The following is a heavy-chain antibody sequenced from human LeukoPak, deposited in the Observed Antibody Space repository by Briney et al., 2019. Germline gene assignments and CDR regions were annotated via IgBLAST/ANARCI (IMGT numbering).Heavy chain of an antibody. CDR2: LNVGNGDT. CDR3: AREESGWFPYYFDY. Sequence: ASVKVSCKASGYTFTSYTMHWVRQAPGQRLEWMGWLNVGNGDTEYSQKFQGRVTITRDTSASTAYMELSSLRSEDTAVYYCAREESGWFPYYFDYWGQGTLVTVSS. D-gene: IGHD6-19*01. CDR1: GYTFTSYT. V-gene: IGHV1-3*01. J-gene: IGHJ4*02.